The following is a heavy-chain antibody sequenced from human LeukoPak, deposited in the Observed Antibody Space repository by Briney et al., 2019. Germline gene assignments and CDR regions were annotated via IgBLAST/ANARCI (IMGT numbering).Heavy chain of an antibody. V-gene: IGHV3-7*01. Sequence: PGGSLRLSCAASGFTFSSYWMSWVRQAPGKGLEWVANIKQDGSEKYYVDSVKGRFTISRDNAKNSLYLQMYSLRAEDTAVYYCARDSPPLAYYYYGIDVWGQGTTVTVSS. CDR1: GFTFSSYW. CDR3: ARDSPPLAYYYYGIDV. CDR2: IKQDGSEK. J-gene: IGHJ6*02.